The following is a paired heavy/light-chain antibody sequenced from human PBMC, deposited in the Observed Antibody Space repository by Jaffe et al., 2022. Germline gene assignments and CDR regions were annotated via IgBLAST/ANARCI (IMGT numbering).Light chain of an antibody. V-gene: IGLV3-19*01. CDR3: NSRDSSGNHPGV. Sequence: SSELTQDPAVSVALGQTVRITCQGDSLRSYYASWYQQKPGQAPVLVIYGKNNRPSGIPDRFSGSSSGNTASLTITGAQAEDEADYYCNSRDSSGNHPGVFGGGTKLTVL. CDR1: SLRSYY. J-gene: IGLJ2*01. CDR2: GKN.
Heavy chain of an antibody. D-gene: IGHD6-13*01. CDR2: ISSSGSTI. CDR1: GFTFSSYE. CDR3: ARYEIAAAAPIPLYYYYYMDV. V-gene: IGHV3-48*03. Sequence: EVQLVESGGGLVQPGGSLRLSCAASGFTFSSYEMNWVRQAPGKGLEWVSYISSSGSTIYYADSVKGRFTISRDNAKNSLYLQMNSLRAEDTAVYYCARYEIAAAAPIPLYYYYYMDVWGKGTTVTVSS. J-gene: IGHJ6*03.